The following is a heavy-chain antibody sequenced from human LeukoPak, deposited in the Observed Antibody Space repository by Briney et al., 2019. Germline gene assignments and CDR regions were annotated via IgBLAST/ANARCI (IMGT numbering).Heavy chain of an antibody. V-gene: IGHV3-23*01. CDR1: GFTFSSYA. D-gene: IGHD6-13*01. J-gene: IGHJ4*02. CDR3: TKDGYSSSWYAFDY. CDR2: ISGSGGST. Sequence: GGSLRLSCAASGFTFSSYAMSWVRQAPGKGLEWVSAISGSGGSTYYADSVKGRFTISRDNSKNTLYRQMNSLRAEDTAVYYCTKDGYSSSWYAFDYWGQGTLVTVSS.